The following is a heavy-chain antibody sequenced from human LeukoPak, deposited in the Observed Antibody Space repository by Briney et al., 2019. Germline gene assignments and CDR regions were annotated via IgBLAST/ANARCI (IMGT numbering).Heavy chain of an antibody. J-gene: IGHJ4*02. CDR3: ARGGSGWATGFFDY. Sequence: GASVKVSCKASGFTFTSYDINWVRQAPGQGLEWMGWISAYNGNTNYAQKLQGRVTMTTDTSTSTAYMELRSLRSDDTAVYYCARGGSGWATGFFDYWGQGTLVTVSS. CDR1: GFTFTSYD. D-gene: IGHD6-19*01. CDR2: ISAYNGNT. V-gene: IGHV1-18*01.